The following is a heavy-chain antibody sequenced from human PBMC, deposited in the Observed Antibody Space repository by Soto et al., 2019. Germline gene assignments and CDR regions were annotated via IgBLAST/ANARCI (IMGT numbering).Heavy chain of an antibody. D-gene: IGHD2-2*01. CDR1: GFTFSTCA. CDR3: AKDSCTTTSCYFDY. CDR2: FSGSGGDT. V-gene: IGHV3-23*01. Sequence: GGSLRLSCAASGFTFSTCAMSWVRQAPGKGLEWLSTFSGSGGDTYYADSVKGRFTIFRDNSKNTLYLQMNSLRAEDTALYYCAKDSCTTTSCYFDYWGQGTQVTVSS. J-gene: IGHJ4*02.